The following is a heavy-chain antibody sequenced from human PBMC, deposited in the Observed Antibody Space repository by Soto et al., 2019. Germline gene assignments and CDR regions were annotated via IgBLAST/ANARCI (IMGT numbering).Heavy chain of an antibody. CDR1: GFTFSSYA. V-gene: IGHV3-23*01. D-gene: IGHD3-10*01. J-gene: IGHJ4*02. CDR2: ISGSGGST. CDR3: AKVRSRGVIMAPFDY. Sequence: LRLSCAASGFTFSSYAMSWVRQAPGKGLEWGSAISGSGGSTYYADSVKGRFTISRDNSKNTLYLQMNSLRAEDTAVYYCAKVRSRGVIMAPFDYWGQGTLVTVSS.